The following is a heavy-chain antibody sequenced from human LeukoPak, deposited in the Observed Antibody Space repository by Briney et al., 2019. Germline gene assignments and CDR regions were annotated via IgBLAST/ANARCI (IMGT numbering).Heavy chain of an antibody. CDR3: APSQGGGDY. J-gene: IGHJ4*02. Sequence: PGGSLRLSCAASGFTFSSYGMHWVRQAPGKGLEWVAVISYDGSNKYYADSVKGRFTISRDNSKNTLYLQMNSLRAEDTAVYYCAPSQGGGDYWGQGTLVTVSS. D-gene: IGHD3-16*01. CDR2: ISYDGSNK. V-gene: IGHV3-30*03. CDR1: GFTFSSYG.